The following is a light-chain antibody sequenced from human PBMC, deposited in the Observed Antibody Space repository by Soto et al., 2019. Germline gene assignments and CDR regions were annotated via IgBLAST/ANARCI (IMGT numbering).Light chain of an antibody. CDR1: SSNIGSNY. CDR3: AAWDDSLSDYV. V-gene: IGLV1-47*01. CDR2: RNN. Sequence: QSVLTQPPSASGTPGQRVTISCSGSSSNIGSNYVYWYQQLPGTAPKLLIYRNNQRPSGVPDRFSGSKSGTSASLTISGLRSEDEAAYYCAAWDDSLSDYVFGTGTKLTVL. J-gene: IGLJ1*01.